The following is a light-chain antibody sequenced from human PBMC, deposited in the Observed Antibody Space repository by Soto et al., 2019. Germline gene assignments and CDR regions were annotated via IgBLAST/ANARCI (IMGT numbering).Light chain of an antibody. CDR2: DAS. J-gene: IGKJ4*01. V-gene: IGKV1-5*01. CDR1: ERISSW. CDR3: QQYNSFPLS. Sequence: IQLTQFPSSLSASVGDRVTITCRASERISSWLAWYQQKPGKAPKLLIYDASSLESGVPSTFSGSGYGTEFTLTISSLQPDDSATYYCQQYNSFPLSFGGGAKVDIK.